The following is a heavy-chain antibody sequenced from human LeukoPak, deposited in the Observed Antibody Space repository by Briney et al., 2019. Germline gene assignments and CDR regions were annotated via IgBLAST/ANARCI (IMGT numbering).Heavy chain of an antibody. CDR3: AKDGFGDYIPGIDF. CDR1: GFTFSGYD. D-gene: IGHD4-17*01. V-gene: IGHV3-23*01. Sequence: GGSLRLSCAASGFTFSGYDMTWVRQAPGKGLEWVSSTTANGGLTFYADSVKGRFTISRDNSKNTLYLHMNSLRVEDTAVYYCAKDGFGDYIPGIDFWGQGTLVTVSS. J-gene: IGHJ4*02. CDR2: TTANGGLT.